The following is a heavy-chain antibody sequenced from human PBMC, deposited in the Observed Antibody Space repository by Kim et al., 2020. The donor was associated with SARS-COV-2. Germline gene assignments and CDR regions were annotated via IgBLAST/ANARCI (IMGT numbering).Heavy chain of an antibody. CDR2: IVCRDSS. D-gene: IGHD6-13*01. Sequence: GGSLRLSCAVSEVPVEKYFISWVRQGPGKRMEWLTGIVCRDSSYYRDSVKGRFTIARDTSKNIVFLQMTNLRVDVTAVYYCSSQGSTWYSARYFQLWGQGTLVTVS. V-gene: IGHV3-66*02. CDR1: EVPVEKYF. J-gene: IGHJ1*01. CDR3: SSQGSTWYSARYFQL.